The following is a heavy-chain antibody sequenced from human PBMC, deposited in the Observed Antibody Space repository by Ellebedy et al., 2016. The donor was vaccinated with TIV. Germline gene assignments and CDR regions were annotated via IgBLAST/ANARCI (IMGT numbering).Heavy chain of an antibody. D-gene: IGHD3-10*01. CDR2: ISSDGSNK. CDR3: ARGGSSGSSDY. V-gene: IGHV3-30*03. CDR1: GFTFRSHG. Sequence: GESLKISCVASGFTFRSHGIYWVRQAPGKGLEWVAVISSDGSNKYYADSVKGRFTISRDNSKNTLYLQMNSLRTDDMAVYYWARGGSSGSSDYWGQGTLGTVSS. J-gene: IGHJ4*02.